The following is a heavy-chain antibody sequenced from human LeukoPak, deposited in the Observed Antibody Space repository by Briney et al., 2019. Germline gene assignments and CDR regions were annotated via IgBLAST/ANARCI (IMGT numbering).Heavy chain of an antibody. CDR3: AREPLVGATNFDY. Sequence: ASVKVSCKASGYSFISSDINWVRQAPGQGLEWMGWINPNSGGTNYAQKFQGRVTMTRDTSISTAYMELSRLRSDDTAVYYCAREPLVGATNFDYWGQGTLVTVSS. CDR2: INPNSGGT. V-gene: IGHV1-2*02. J-gene: IGHJ4*02. CDR1: GYSFISSD. D-gene: IGHD1-26*01.